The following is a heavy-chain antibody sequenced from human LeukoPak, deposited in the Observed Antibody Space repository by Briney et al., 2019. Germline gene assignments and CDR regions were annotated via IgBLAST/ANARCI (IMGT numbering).Heavy chain of an antibody. CDR1: GYTFTGYY. J-gene: IGHJ4*02. CDR3: ARFDSSGYPGGYY. V-gene: IGHV1-2*02. D-gene: IGHD3-22*01. Sequence: ASVKVSCKASGYTFTGYYMHWVRQAPGQGLEWMGWINPNSGGANYAQKFQGRVTISVDTSKNQFSLKLSSVTAADTAVYYCARFDSSGYPGGYYWGQGTLVTVSS. CDR2: INPNSGGA.